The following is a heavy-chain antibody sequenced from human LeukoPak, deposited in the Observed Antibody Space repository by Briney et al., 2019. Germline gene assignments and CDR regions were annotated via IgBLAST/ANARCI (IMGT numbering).Heavy chain of an antibody. CDR3: ARVPMPGDSSGRRGWFDP. CDR2: INPSGGT. V-gene: IGHV1-46*01. Sequence: ASVTVSCKASGYTFIIYNMHWVRQAPGQRLEWMGIINPSGGTSYAQKLQGRITMTRDTSTSTLYMELSRLKSEDTAVYYCARVPMPGDSSGRRGWFDPWGQGTLVTVSS. CDR1: GYTFIIYN. D-gene: IGHD6-19*01. J-gene: IGHJ5*02.